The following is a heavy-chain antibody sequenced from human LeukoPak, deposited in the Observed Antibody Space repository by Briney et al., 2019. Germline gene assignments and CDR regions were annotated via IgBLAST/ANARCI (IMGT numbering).Heavy chain of an antibody. CDR3: ARVIYSGWEGELSD. CDR1: GFTFSSYW. J-gene: IGHJ4*02. CDR2: INSDGSTT. D-gene: IGHD6-19*01. Sequence: GGSLRLACAASGFTFSSYWMHWVRQAPGKGLVWVSRINSDGSTTSYADSVMGRFTISRDNAKNTLYLQVNSLRAEDTAVYYCARVIYSGWEGELSDWGQGTLVTVSS. V-gene: IGHV3-74*01.